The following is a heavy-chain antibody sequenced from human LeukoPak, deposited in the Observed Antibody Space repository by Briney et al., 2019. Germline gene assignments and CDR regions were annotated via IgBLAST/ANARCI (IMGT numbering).Heavy chain of an antibody. D-gene: IGHD3-9*01. CDR1: GFTFSSYG. CDR3: ANTPIRYFDWFPS. V-gene: IGHV3-30*18. Sequence: GGSLRLSCAASGFTFSSYGMHWVRQAPGKGLEWVAVISYDGSNRYYADSVKGRFTISRDNSKNTLYLQMNSLRAEDTAVYYCANTPIRYFDWFPSWGQGTLVTVSS. CDR2: ISYDGSNR. J-gene: IGHJ5*02.